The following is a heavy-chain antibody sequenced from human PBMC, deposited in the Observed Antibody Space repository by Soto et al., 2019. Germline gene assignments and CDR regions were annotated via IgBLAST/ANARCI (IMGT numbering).Heavy chain of an antibody. CDR1: GFSFISHV. CDR3: ARDMGLSF. V-gene: IGHV3-23*01. Sequence: EVQLLESGGGLAQPGGSLRLSCAASGFSFISHVLTWVRQAPGKGLEWVSGMNGDGRNIFYADSVKGRFTISRDNSKDTLYLQMNSLTAQDTAVYYCARDMGLSFWGQGTLVTVSS. J-gene: IGHJ4*02. D-gene: IGHD3-10*01. CDR2: MNGDGRNI.